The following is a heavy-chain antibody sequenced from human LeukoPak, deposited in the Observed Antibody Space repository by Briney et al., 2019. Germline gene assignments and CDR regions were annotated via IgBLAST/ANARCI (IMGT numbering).Heavy chain of an antibody. CDR3: ARGHVGYTSPQTFDY. CDR1: GGSISSYY. V-gene: IGHV4-59*01. Sequence: SETLSLTCTVSGGSISSYYWSWIRQPPGKGLDWIGYIYYSGSTNYNPSLKSRVTISVDTSKNQFSLKLSSVAAADTAVYYCARGHVGYTSPQTFDYWGQGTLVTVSS. J-gene: IGHJ4*02. D-gene: IGHD5-18*01. CDR2: IYYSGST.